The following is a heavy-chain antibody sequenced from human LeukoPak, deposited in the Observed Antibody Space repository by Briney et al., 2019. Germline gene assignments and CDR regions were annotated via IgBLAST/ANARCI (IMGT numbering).Heavy chain of an antibody. V-gene: IGHV4-39*01. D-gene: IGHD5-18*01. Sequence: PSETLSLTCTVSGGSISSSSYYWGWIRQPPGKGLEWIGSIYYSGSTYYNPSLKSRVTISVDTSKNQFSLKLSSVTAADTAVYYCARSQWANTATFQHWGQGTLVTVSS. CDR3: ARSQWANTATFQH. CDR1: GGSISSSSYY. CDR2: IYYSGST. J-gene: IGHJ1*01.